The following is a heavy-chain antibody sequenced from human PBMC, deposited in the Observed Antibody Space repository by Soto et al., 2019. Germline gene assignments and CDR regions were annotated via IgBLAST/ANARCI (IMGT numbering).Heavy chain of an antibody. CDR1: GFTFSSYE. J-gene: IGHJ6*02. CDR3: ARDFYDSSGYYSSLHIPQEPIYSGMDV. V-gene: IGHV3-48*03. D-gene: IGHD3-22*01. CDR2: ISSSVSTI. Sequence: GGSLRLSCAASGFTFSSYEMNWVRQAPGKGLEWVSYISSSVSTIYYADSVKGRFTISRDNAKNSLYLQMNSLRAEDTAVYYCARDFYDSSGYYSSLHIPQEPIYSGMDVWGQGTSVTLSS.